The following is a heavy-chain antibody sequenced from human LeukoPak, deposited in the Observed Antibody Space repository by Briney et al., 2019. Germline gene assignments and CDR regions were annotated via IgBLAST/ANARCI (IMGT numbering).Heavy chain of an antibody. CDR2: INPNSGGT. V-gene: IGHV1-2*02. J-gene: IGHJ5*02. CDR3: AAEYSGYVNWFDP. D-gene: IGHD5-12*01. CDR1: GYTFTGYY. Sequence: ASVKVSCKASGYTFTGYYMHWVRQAPGQGLEWMGWINPNSGGTSYAQKFQGRVTMTRDTSISTAYMELSRLRSDDTAVYYCAAEYSGYVNWFDPWGQGTLVTVSS.